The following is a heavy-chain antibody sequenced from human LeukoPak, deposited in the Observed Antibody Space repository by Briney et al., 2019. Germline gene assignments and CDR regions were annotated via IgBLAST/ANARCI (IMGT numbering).Heavy chain of an antibody. CDR2: INHSGST. J-gene: IGHJ4*02. V-gene: IGHV4-34*01. Sequence: PSETLSLTCAVYGGSFSGYYWSWIRQPPGKGLEWIGEINHSGSTNYNPSLKSRVTISVDTSKNQFSLKLSSVTAADTAVYYCARDGGVDCSSTSCYLGYWGQGTLVTVSS. D-gene: IGHD2-2*01. CDR3: ARDGGVDCSSTSCYLGY. CDR1: GGSFSGYY.